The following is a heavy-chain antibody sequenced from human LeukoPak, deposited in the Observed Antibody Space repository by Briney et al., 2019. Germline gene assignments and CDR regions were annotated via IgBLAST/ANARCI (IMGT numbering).Heavy chain of an antibody. CDR1: GGSISSYY. Sequence: SETLSLTCTVSGGSISSYYWSWIRQPPGKGLEWIGYIYYSGSTNYNPSLKSRVTISVDTSKYQFSLKLSSVTAADTAVYYCARGGGFWSGYYLDYWGQGTLVTVSS. CDR2: IYYSGST. CDR3: ARGGGFWSGYYLDY. J-gene: IGHJ4*02. V-gene: IGHV4-59*01. D-gene: IGHD3-3*01.